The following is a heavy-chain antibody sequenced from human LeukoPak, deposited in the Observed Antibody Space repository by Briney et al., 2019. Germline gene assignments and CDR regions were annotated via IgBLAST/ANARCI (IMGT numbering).Heavy chain of an antibody. V-gene: IGHV1-69*13. CDR2: IVPIFGTA. CDR1: GGTFSSYA. CDR3: ARDGDYCSGGSCYPAYYFDY. D-gene: IGHD2-15*01. J-gene: IGHJ4*02. Sequence: SVKVSCKASGGTFSSYAISWVRQAPGQGLEWMGGIVPIFGTANYAQKFQGRVTITADESTSTAYMELSSLRSEDTAVYYCARDGDYCSGGSCYPAYYFDYWGQGTLVTVSS.